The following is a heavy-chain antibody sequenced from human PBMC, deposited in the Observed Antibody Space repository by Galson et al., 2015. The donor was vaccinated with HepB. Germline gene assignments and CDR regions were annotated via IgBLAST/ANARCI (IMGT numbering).Heavy chain of an antibody. J-gene: IGHJ4*02. D-gene: IGHD1-14*01. CDR3: ARDPTGGPFDY. Sequence: SLRLSCAASGFTFSVYWIHWVRQAPGKGLEWVAVIWYDGSNKYYADSVKGRFTISRDNSKNTLYLQMNSLRAEDTAVYYCARDPTGGPFDYWGQGTLVTVSS. CDR1: GFTFSVYW. V-gene: IGHV3-33*08. CDR2: IWYDGSNK.